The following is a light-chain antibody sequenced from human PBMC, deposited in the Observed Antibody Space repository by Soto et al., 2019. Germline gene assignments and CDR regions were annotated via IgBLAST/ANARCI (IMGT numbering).Light chain of an antibody. V-gene: IGKV3-20*01. CDR3: QQYGSSRWT. J-gene: IGKJ1*01. CDR2: AAS. CDR1: QSINSIY. Sequence: EIVLTQSPGTLSLSPGERATLSCRASQSINSIYLAWYQQKPGQAPKLLIHAASTRATDIPDRFSGSGSGTDFTLTISSLEPEDFAVYYCQQYGSSRWTFGQGTKVEIK.